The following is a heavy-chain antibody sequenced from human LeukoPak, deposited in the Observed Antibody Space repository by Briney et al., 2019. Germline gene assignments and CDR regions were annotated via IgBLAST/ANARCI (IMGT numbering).Heavy chain of an antibody. CDR3: ARTRGYSYELAFDY. V-gene: IGHV1-69*13. CDR1: GGTFSSYA. Sequence: ASVKVSCKASGGTFSSYAISWVRQAPGQGLEWMGGIIPIFGTANYAQKFQGRVTITADESTSTAYMELSSLRAEDTAVYYCARTRGYSYELAFDYWGQGTLVTVSS. D-gene: IGHD5-18*01. J-gene: IGHJ4*02. CDR2: IIPIFGTA.